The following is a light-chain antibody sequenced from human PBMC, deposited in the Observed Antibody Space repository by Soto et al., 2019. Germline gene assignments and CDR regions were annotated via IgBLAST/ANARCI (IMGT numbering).Light chain of an antibody. J-gene: IGLJ3*02. CDR3: ALYVSGGGYWV. CDR2: NTK. CDR1: SGSVSTSYY. Sequence: QTVVTQEPSFSVSPGGTVTLTCDLSSGSVSTSYYPSWFQQTPGQAPRTLIYNTKIRSSGVPDRFSGSILGGKAALTITGAQADDESNYYCALYVSGGGYWVFGGGTKVTVL. V-gene: IGLV8-61*01.